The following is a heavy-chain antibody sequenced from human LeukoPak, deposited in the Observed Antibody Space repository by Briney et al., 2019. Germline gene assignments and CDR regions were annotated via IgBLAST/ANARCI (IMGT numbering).Heavy chain of an antibody. D-gene: IGHD6-19*01. CDR3: ARGQPDSGWYVLSYYYYYMDV. Sequence: GGSLRLSCAASGFTFSSYWMSWVRQAPGKGLEWVANIKQDGSEKYYVDSVKGRFTISRDNAKNSLYLQMNSLRAEDTAVYYCARGQPDSGWYVLSYYYYYMDVWGKGTTVTISS. CDR2: IKQDGSEK. J-gene: IGHJ6*03. CDR1: GFTFSSYW. V-gene: IGHV3-7*03.